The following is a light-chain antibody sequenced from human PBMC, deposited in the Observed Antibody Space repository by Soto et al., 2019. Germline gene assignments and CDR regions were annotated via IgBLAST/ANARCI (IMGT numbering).Light chain of an antibody. CDR3: KSYAGSNTYV. V-gene: IGLV2-8*01. CDR2: EVV. Sequence: QSVLTQPPSASGSPGQSVTISCTGTKNDIGVYDFVSWYQHHPGKAPRLIIYEVVQRPSGVPGRFSGSKSGNTASLTVSGLQAADEADYFCKSYAGSNTYVFGSGTKGTVL. J-gene: IGLJ1*01. CDR1: KNDIGVYDF.